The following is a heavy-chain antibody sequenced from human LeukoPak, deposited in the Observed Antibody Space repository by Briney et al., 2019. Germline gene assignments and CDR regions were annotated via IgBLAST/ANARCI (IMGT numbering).Heavy chain of an antibody. CDR2: IKTKTDGGTT. J-gene: IGHJ4*02. V-gene: IGHV3-15*01. Sequence: PGGSLRLSCTASGFTFSNAWISWVRQAPGKGLEWVARIKTKTDGGTTDYAAPVKGRFTISRDDSKNTVYLQMNGLKTEDTAVYYCVSQYFDFWGQGTLVTVPS. CDR3: VSQYFDF. CDR1: GFTFSNAW.